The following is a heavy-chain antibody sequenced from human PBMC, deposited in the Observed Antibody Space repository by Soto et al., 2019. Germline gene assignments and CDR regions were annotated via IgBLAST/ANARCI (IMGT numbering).Heavy chain of an antibody. Sequence: QVQLVESGGGVVQPGRSLRLSCAASGFPFTSYGMHLVREGPDKGLEWVAIISYDGSDKYYADSVKGRFTISRDNSKNTLYLQMNSLRPEDTALYYCVGGQYYFDYRGQGTXVIV. CDR2: ISYDGSDK. CDR3: VGGQYYFDY. CDR1: GFPFTSYG. D-gene: IGHD3-10*01. V-gene: IGHV3-30*03. J-gene: IGHJ4*02.